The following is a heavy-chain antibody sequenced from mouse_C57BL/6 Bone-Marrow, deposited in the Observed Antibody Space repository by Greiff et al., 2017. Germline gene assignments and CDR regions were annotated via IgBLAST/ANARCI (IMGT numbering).Heavy chain of an antibody. CDR1: GYAFTNYL. J-gene: IGHJ4*01. V-gene: IGHV1-54*01. CDR2: INPGSGGT. CDR3: ARELRLPNCDMDD. Sequence: QVQLQQSGAELVRPGTSVKVSCKASGYAFTNYLIEWVKQRPGQGLEWIGVINPGSGGTNYNEKFKGKATLTADKSSSTAYMQLSSLTSEDSAVYFCARELRLPNCDMDDWGKGTSVTVSS. D-gene: IGHD3-2*02.